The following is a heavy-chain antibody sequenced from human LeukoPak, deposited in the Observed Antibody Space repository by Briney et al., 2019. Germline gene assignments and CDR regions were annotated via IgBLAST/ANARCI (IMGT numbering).Heavy chain of an antibody. V-gene: IGHV3-74*01. Sequence: GGSLRLSCAASGFTFSNAWMSWVRQAPGKGLVWVSRINSDGSSTTYADSVKGRFTISRDNAKNTLYLQMNSLRAEDTAVYYCARDLLVRGVRFDPWGQGTQVTVSS. CDR1: GFTFSNAW. CDR3: ARDLLVRGVRFDP. CDR2: INSDGSST. D-gene: IGHD3-10*01. J-gene: IGHJ5*02.